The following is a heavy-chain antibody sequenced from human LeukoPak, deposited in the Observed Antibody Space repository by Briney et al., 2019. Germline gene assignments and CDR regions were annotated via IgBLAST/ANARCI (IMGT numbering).Heavy chain of an antibody. CDR1: GASLSDYY. CDR3: ARARASGYYGAVDY. D-gene: IGHD3-22*01. Sequence: SETLSLTCTVSGASLSDYYWSWIRQPPGKGLEWIGYIYYSGSSNYNPSLKSRVTISVDTSKNQFSLKLSSVTASDTAVYYCARARASGYYGAVDYWGQGTLVTVSS. CDR2: IYYSGSS. J-gene: IGHJ4*02. V-gene: IGHV4-59*01.